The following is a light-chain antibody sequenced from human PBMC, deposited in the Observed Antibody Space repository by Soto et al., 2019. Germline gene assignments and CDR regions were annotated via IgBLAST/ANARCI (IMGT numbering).Light chain of an antibody. CDR1: QSVSSSY. Sequence: EIVLTQSPGTLSLSPGERATLSCRASQSVSSSYLAWYQQKPGQAPRLLIYGASSRATGIPDRFSGSGSGTAFTLTISRLEREDFAVYYCQQYGSSPLTYGPGTKVDIK. V-gene: IGKV3-20*01. CDR3: QQYGSSPLT. J-gene: IGKJ3*01. CDR2: GAS.